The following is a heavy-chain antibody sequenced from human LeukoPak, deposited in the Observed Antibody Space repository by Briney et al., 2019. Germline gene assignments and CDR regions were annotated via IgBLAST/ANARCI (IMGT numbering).Heavy chain of an antibody. J-gene: IGHJ5*02. V-gene: IGHV3-30*01. Sequence: GGSLRLSCAASGFTFSSYAMHWVRQAPGKGLEWVAVISYDGSNKYYADSVKGRFTIPRDNSKNTLYLQMNSLRAEDTAVYYCARDGVGYCSSTSCYTNWFDPWGQGTLVTVSS. CDR3: ARDGVGYCSSTSCYTNWFDP. D-gene: IGHD2-2*02. CDR2: ISYDGSNK. CDR1: GFTFSSYA.